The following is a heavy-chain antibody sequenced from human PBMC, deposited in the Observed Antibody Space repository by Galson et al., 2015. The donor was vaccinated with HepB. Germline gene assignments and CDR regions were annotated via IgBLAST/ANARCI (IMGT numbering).Heavy chain of an antibody. CDR3: ARGEGDYYYYMDV. CDR1: GYTFTGYY. CDR2: INPNSGGT. V-gene: IGHV1-2*02. Sequence: SVKVSCKASGYTFTGYYMHWVRQAPGQGLEWMGWINPNSGGTNYAQKFQGRVSMTRDTSISTAYMELSRLRSDDTAVYYCARGEGDYYYYMDVWGKGTTVTVSS. J-gene: IGHJ6*03.